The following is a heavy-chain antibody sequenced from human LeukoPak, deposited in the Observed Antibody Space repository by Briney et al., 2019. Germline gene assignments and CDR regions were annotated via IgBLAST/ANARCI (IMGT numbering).Heavy chain of an antibody. J-gene: IGHJ4*02. Sequence: ASVKVSCKASGYTFTGYYMHWVRQAPGQGLEWMGRINPNSGGTNYAQKFRGRVTMTRDTSISTAYMELSRLRSDDTAVYYCARDHIVGATTDLDYWGQGTLVTVSS. D-gene: IGHD1-26*01. CDR2: INPNSGGT. V-gene: IGHV1-2*06. CDR1: GYTFTGYY. CDR3: ARDHIVGATTDLDY.